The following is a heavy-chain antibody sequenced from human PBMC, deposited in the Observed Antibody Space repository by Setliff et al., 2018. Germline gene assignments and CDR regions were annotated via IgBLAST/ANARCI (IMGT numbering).Heavy chain of an antibody. J-gene: IGHJ4*02. Sequence: PSETLSLTCTVSGDSISSHFWTWIRQPPGKGLEWVGHIYYTGSTSYNASVKSRVTVSLDTSKNHFSLKLTSVSAADTAVYYCARRDSTGYYGYSFDFWGQGTLVTVSS. CDR2: IYYTGST. CDR3: ARRDSTGYYGYSFDF. V-gene: IGHV4-59*08. D-gene: IGHD3-22*01. CDR1: GDSISSHF.